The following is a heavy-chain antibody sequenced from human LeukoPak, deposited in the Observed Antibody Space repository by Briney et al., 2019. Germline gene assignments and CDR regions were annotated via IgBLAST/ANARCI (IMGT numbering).Heavy chain of an antibody. Sequence: ASVKVSCKASGYTFTGYYMHWVRQAPGQGLEWMGIINPSGGSTSYAQKFQGRVTMTRDTSTSTVYMELSSLRSEDTAVYYCAGDYGGNSAYFQHWGQGTLVTVSS. CDR1: GYTFTGYY. CDR3: AGDYGGNSAYFQH. J-gene: IGHJ1*01. CDR2: INPSGGST. V-gene: IGHV1-46*01. D-gene: IGHD4-23*01.